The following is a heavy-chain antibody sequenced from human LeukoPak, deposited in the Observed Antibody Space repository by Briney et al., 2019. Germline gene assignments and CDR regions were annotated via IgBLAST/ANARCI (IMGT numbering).Heavy chain of an antibody. Sequence: GASVKVSRKASGDTFSINDINWLRQATGQGLEWMGWMNPNSGNTGYTQKFQGRVTMTRNTSISTAYMELTDLRSEDTAVYYCARVTAAGTWTFDIWGQGTTVTVSS. CDR2: MNPNSGNT. D-gene: IGHD6-13*01. V-gene: IGHV1-8*01. CDR1: GDTFSIND. CDR3: ARVTAAGTWTFDI. J-gene: IGHJ3*02.